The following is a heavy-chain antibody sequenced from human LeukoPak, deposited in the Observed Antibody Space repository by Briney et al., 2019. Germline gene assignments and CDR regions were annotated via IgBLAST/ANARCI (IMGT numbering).Heavy chain of an antibody. J-gene: IGHJ4*02. V-gene: IGHV3-30*04. D-gene: IGHD3-10*01. Sequence: GGSLRLSCAASGFTFSSHAMHWVRQAPGKGLEWVAVISYDGSNKYYADSVKGRFTISRDNSKNTLYLQMNSLRAEDTAVYYCARDMVRGVTPPYYFDYWGQGTLVTVSS. CDR2: ISYDGSNK. CDR1: GFTFSSHA. CDR3: ARDMVRGVTPPYYFDY.